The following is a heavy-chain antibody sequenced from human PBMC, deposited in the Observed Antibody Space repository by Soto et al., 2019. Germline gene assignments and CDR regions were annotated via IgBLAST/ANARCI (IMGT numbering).Heavy chain of an antibody. CDR2: ISSSSSYI. V-gene: IGHV3-21*01. J-gene: IGHJ3*02. CDR1: GFTFSSYS. D-gene: IGHD2-2*01. CDR3: ARAGGGYCISTSCPVDI. Sequence: SLRLSCAASGFTFSSYSMNWVRQAPGKGLEWVSSISSSSSYIYYADSVKGRFTISRDNAKNSLYLQMNSLRAEDTAVYYCARAGGGYCISTSCPVDIWGQGTMVTVSS.